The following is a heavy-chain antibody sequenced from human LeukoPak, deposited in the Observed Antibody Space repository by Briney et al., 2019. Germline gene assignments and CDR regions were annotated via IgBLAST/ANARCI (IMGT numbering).Heavy chain of an antibody. J-gene: IGHJ4*02. CDR1: GGSISSSSYY. D-gene: IGHD3-22*01. CDR2: IYYSGST. Sequence: SETLSLTCTVSGGSISSSSYYWGWIRQPPGKGLEWIGSIYYSGSTYYNPSLKSRVTISVDTSKNQFSLKLSSVTAADTAVYYCARQWLPLLVRNYWGQGTLVTVSS. V-gene: IGHV4-39*01. CDR3: ARQWLPLLVRNY.